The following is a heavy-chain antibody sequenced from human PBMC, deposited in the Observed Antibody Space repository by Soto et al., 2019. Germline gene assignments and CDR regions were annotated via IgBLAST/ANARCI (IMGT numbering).Heavy chain of an antibody. V-gene: IGHV1-3*01. D-gene: IGHD4-17*01. CDR1: GYTFTSYA. CDR3: ARVPDGDYKTDAFDI. CDR2: INAGNGNT. J-gene: IGHJ3*02. Sequence: QVQLVQSGAEVKKPGASVKVSCKASGYTFTSYAMHWVRKAPGQRLEWVGWINAGNGNTKYSQKFQGRVTITRDTSASTAYMVLSSLRAKDTSVYYSARVPDGDYKTDAFDIWGQGTMVAFSS.